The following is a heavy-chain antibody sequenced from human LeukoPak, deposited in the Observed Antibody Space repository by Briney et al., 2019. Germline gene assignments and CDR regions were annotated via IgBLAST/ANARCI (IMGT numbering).Heavy chain of an antibody. CDR1: GGSISSYF. J-gene: IGHJ4*02. CDR3: ARDPEGHGNYFDY. Sequence: PSETLSLTCTVSGGSISSYFCTWIRQPAGKGLEWIGRIHTSVSTNYNPSLKSRVTMSVDTSKNQFSLKLSSVTAADTAVYYCARDPEGHGNYFDYWGQGTLVTVSS. CDR2: IHTSVST. D-gene: IGHD1-14*01. V-gene: IGHV4-4*07.